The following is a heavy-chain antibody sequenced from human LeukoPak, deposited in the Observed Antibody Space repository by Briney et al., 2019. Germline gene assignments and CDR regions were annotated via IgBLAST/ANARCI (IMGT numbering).Heavy chain of an antibody. Sequence: SETLSLTCAVYGGSFSGYYWSWIRQPPGKGREWMGEINHSGSTNYNPSLKSRVTISVDTAKSQFSLKLSSVTAADTAVYYCARPLVVGENHPFDIWGQGTMVTVSS. D-gene: IGHD2-15*01. V-gene: IGHV4-34*01. CDR1: GGSFSGYY. J-gene: IGHJ3*02. CDR2: INHSGST. CDR3: ARPLVVGENHPFDI.